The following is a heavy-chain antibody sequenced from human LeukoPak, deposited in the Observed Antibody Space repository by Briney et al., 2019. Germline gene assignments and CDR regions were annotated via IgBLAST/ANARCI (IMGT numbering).Heavy chain of an antibody. Sequence: SVKVSCKAPGGTFTSYAISWVRQAPGQGLEWMGGIIPIFGTANYAQKFQGRVTITTDESTSTAYMELSSLRSEDTAVYYCARASEVVPGNMDVWGKGTTVTVSS. CDR2: IIPIFGTA. D-gene: IGHD2-2*01. CDR1: GGTFTSYA. J-gene: IGHJ6*03. CDR3: ARASEVVPGNMDV. V-gene: IGHV1-69*05.